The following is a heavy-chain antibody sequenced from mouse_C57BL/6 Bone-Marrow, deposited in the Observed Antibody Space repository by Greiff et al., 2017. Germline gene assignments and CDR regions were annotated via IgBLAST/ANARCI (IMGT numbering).Heavy chain of an antibody. CDR1: GYSITSGYY. V-gene: IGHV3-6*01. Sequence: EVQLVESGPGLVKPSPSLSLTCSVTGYSITSGYYWNWIRQFPGNKLEWMGYISYDGSNNYNPSLKNRISITRDTSKNQFFLKLNSVTTEDAATYYCARARDGYWFAYWGQGTLVTVSA. CDR2: ISYDGSN. D-gene: IGHD2-3*01. J-gene: IGHJ3*01. CDR3: ARARDGYWFAY.